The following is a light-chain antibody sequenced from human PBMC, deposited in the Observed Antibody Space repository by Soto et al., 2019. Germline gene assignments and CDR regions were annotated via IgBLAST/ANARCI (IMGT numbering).Light chain of an antibody. Sequence: QSVLAQPPSASGTPGQRVTISCSGSSSNIGSNLVYWYQHLPGTAPTLLIYRDNQRPSGVTDRFSDSKSGTSASLAISGLRSEDEGDYYCASWDDILSGKAFGTGTKLTV. CDR3: ASWDDILSGKA. CDR1: SSNIGSNL. CDR2: RDN. J-gene: IGLJ1*01. V-gene: IGLV1-47*01.